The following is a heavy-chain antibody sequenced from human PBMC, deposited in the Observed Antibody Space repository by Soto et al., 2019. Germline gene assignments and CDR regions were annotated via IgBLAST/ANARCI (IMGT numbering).Heavy chain of an antibody. J-gene: IGHJ6*02. CDR1: GGSISRYY. Sequence: QVRLQESGPGLVKPSETLSLTCTVSGGSISRYYWSWIRQPPGKGLEWIGYMYNTGSTIYNPSLKSRVTRSVDTSKNQFSLKLNSVTAAATAVYSCARDLWGYCGADCSPLDVWGQGTTVTVSS. CDR3: ARDLWGYCGADCSPLDV. V-gene: IGHV4-59*01. D-gene: IGHD2-21*02. CDR2: MYNTGST.